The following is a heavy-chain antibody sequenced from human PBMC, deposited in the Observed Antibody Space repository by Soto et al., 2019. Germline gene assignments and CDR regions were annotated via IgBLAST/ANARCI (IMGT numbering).Heavy chain of an antibody. CDR3: AKARSDGYSSSWYDY. D-gene: IGHD6-13*01. CDR2: ISWNSGSI. Sequence: PGGSLRLSCAASGFTFDDYAMHWVRQAPGKGLEWVSGISWNSGSIGYADSVKGRFTISRDNAKNSLYLQMNSLRAEDTALYYCAKARSDGYSSSWYDYWGQGTLVTVSS. J-gene: IGHJ4*02. V-gene: IGHV3-9*01. CDR1: GFTFDDYA.